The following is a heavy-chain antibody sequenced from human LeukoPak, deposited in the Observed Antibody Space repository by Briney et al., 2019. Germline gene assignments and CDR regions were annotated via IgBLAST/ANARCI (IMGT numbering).Heavy chain of an antibody. Sequence: ASVKVSCKASGYTFTSYYMHWVRQAPGQGLEWMGWINPNSGGTNYAQKFQGRVTMTRDTSISTAYMELSRLRSDDTAVYYCAKDVRHNWSLGHDAFDIWGQGTMVTVSS. J-gene: IGHJ3*02. CDR1: GYTFTSYY. V-gene: IGHV1-2*02. CDR2: INPNSGGT. D-gene: IGHD1-20*01. CDR3: AKDVRHNWSLGHDAFDI.